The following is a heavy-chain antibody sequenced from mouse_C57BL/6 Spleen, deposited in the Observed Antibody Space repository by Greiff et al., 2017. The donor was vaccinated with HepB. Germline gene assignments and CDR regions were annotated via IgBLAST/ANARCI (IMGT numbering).Heavy chain of an antibody. D-gene: IGHD2-4*01. CDR1: GYSITSGYY. V-gene: IGHV3-6*01. Sequence: EVKLQESGPGLVKPSQSLSLTCSVTGYSITSGYYWNWIRQFPGNKLEWMGYISYDGSNNYNPSLKNRISITRDTSKNQFFLKLNSVTTEDTATYYCASYDYDRYFDYWGQGTTLTVSS. J-gene: IGHJ2*01. CDR2: ISYDGSN. CDR3: ASYDYDRYFDY.